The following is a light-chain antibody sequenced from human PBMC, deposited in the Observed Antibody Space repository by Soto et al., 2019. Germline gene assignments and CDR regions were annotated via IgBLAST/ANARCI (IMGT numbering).Light chain of an antibody. J-gene: IGLJ3*02. CDR2: GNS. CDR1: SSNIGAGYD. CDR3: SSYTAYTTLWV. Sequence: QLVLTQPPSVSGAPGQRVTISCIGSSSNIGAGYDVHWYQQLPGTAPKLLIYGNSNRPSGVPDRFSGSKSGTSASLAITGLQAEDEADYYCSSYTAYTTLWVFGGGTKLTVL. V-gene: IGLV1-40*01.